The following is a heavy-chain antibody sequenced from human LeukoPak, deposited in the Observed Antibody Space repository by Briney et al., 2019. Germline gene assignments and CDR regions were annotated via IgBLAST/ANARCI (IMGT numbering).Heavy chain of an antibody. Sequence: GGSLRLSCAASGFTFSSYAMHWVRQAPGKGLEWVAVISYDGSNKYYADSVKGRFTISRDNSKNTLYLQMNSLRAEDTAVYYCARSMETVVPGTFDYWGQGTLVTVSS. CDR3: ARSMETVVPGTFDY. J-gene: IGHJ4*02. D-gene: IGHD2-2*01. CDR2: ISYDGSNK. CDR1: GFTFSSYA. V-gene: IGHV3-30*01.